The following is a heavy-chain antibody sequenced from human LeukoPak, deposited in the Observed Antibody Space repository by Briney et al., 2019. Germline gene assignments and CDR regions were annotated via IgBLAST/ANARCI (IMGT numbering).Heavy chain of an antibody. Sequence: GGSLRLSCAASGFTFSSYAMHWVRQAPGKGLEWVAVISYDGSNKYYADSVKGRFTISRDNSKNTLYLQMNSLRAEDTAVYYCARGGAAIPGYFDYWGQGTLVTVSS. D-gene: IGHD2-2*02. CDR1: GFTFSSYA. CDR2: ISYDGSNK. CDR3: ARGGAAIPGYFDY. J-gene: IGHJ4*02. V-gene: IGHV3-30-3*01.